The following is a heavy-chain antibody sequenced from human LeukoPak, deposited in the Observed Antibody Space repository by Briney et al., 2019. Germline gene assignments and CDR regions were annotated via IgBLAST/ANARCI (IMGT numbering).Heavy chain of an antibody. D-gene: IGHD3-3*01. Sequence: PSETLSLTCAVYGGSFSGYSWSWIRQPPGKGLEWIGYIYHSGSTYYNPSLKSRVTISVDRSKNQFSLKLSSVTAADTAVYYCARAGGRFLEWSYDAFDIWGQGTMVTVSS. CDR2: IYHSGST. CDR1: GGSFSGYS. J-gene: IGHJ3*02. V-gene: IGHV4-30-2*01. CDR3: ARAGGRFLEWSYDAFDI.